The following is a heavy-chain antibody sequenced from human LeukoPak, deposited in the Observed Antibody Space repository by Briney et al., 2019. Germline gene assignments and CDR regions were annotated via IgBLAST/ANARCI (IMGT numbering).Heavy chain of an antibody. Sequence: VKPSETLSLTCTVSGGSISSYYWSWIRQPPGKGLEWIGYIYYSGSTNYNPSLKSRVTISVDTSKNQFSLKLSSVTAADTAVYYCARVEVITFGGVFDYYYYMDVWGKGTTVTVSS. D-gene: IGHD3-16*02. CDR1: GGSISSYY. CDR3: ARVEVITFGGVFDYYYYMDV. CDR2: IYYSGST. V-gene: IGHV4-59*01. J-gene: IGHJ6*03.